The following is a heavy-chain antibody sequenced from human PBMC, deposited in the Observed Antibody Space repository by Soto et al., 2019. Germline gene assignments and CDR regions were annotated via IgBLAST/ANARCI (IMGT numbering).Heavy chain of an antibody. Sequence: EVQLVESGGGLVQPGGSVRLSCAISGITFSDHDIDWVRQAAGKGLEWLGRSRTRADNYVTDYAASVKGRFTFSRDDSKSSLSLQMRSLKTGDTAMYYCVLWVRGIINYWGQGTLVTVSS. CDR1: GITFSDHD. J-gene: IGHJ4*02. CDR2: SRTRADNYVT. CDR3: VLWVRGIINY. V-gene: IGHV3-72*01. D-gene: IGHD3-10*01.